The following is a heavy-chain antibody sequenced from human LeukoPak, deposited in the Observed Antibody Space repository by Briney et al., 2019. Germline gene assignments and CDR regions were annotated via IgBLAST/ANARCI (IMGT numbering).Heavy chain of an antibody. Sequence: SETLSLTCAVSGYSISSGYYWGWIRRPPGKGLEWIGSIYHSGSTYYNPSLKSRVTISVDTFKNQFSLKLSSVTAADTAVYYCARRLVVLQGFDYWGQGTLVTVSS. CDR1: GYSISSGYY. CDR2: IYHSGST. J-gene: IGHJ4*02. D-gene: IGHD3-16*02. V-gene: IGHV4-38-2*01. CDR3: ARRLVVLQGFDY.